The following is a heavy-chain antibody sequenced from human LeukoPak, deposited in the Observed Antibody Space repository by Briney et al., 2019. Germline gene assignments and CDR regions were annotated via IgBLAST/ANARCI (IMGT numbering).Heavy chain of an antibody. CDR2: ISGNNDNP. J-gene: IGHJ4*02. D-gene: IGHD2-2*01. CDR3: ARDGTSTDDY. CDR1: GYTFSNFG. V-gene: IGHV1-18*01. Sequence: GASVKVSCKASGYTFSNFGISWVRQAPGQGLEWMGWISGNNDNPNYGQNFQGRFTVTSDSSTSTAYMELRNLRFDDTAVYYCARDGTSTDDYWGQGTLVTVSS.